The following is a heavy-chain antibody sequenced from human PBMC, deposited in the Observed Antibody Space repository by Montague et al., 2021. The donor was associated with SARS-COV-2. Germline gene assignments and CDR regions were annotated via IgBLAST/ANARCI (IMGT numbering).Heavy chain of an antibody. J-gene: IGHJ6*02. CDR3: ARHPIGSFPRYGMDV. CDR2: IYYSGST. V-gene: IGHV4-59*08. D-gene: IGHD2-15*01. CDR1: GGSISSYY. Sequence: SETRSLTCTVSGGSISSYYWSWIRQPPGKGLERIGYIYYSGSTNXNPSLKSRVTISVDTSKNQFSLKLSSVTAADTAVYYCARHPIGSFPRYGMDVWGQGTTVTVSS.